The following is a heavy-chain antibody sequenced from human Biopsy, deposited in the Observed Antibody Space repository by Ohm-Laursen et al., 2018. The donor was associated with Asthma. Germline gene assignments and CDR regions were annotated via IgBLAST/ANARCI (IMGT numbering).Heavy chain of an antibody. CDR2: VYYSGST. V-gene: IGHV4-59*01. CDR3: ARGVDRVTGLLDHFDS. J-gene: IGHJ4*02. D-gene: IGHD2-21*02. Sequence: GTLSLTCTVSGGSINNFYWGWIRQPPGKGLESIGHVYYSGSTNYNPSLKSRVTISIDASKNQFSLKLTSVTAAVTAVYYCARGVDRVTGLLDHFDSWGQGTLVTVSS. CDR1: GGSINNFY.